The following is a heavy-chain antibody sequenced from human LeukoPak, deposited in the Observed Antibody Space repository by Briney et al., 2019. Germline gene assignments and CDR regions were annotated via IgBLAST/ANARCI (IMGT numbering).Heavy chain of an antibody. CDR1: GYTFTGYY. Sequence: ASVKVSCKASGYTFTGYYMHWVRQAPGQGLEWMGWINPNSGGTNYAQKFQGRVTMTRDTSISTAYMELSRPRSDDTAVYYCARGSKRSQRYSSGPGGYWGQGTLVTVSS. D-gene: IGHD6-19*01. V-gene: IGHV1-2*02. CDR2: INPNSGGT. J-gene: IGHJ4*02. CDR3: ARGSKRSQRYSSGPGGY.